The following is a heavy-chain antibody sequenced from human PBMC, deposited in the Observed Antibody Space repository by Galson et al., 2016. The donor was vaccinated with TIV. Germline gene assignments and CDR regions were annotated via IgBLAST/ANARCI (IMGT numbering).Heavy chain of an antibody. CDR3: AKVKIGGGNNMGFDS. D-gene: IGHD2-15*01. V-gene: IGHV3-23*01. CDR1: GFTFSTYA. Sequence: SLRLSCAASGFTFSTYAMSWVRQAPGKGLEWVSAIIGTTGDTSYTDSVKGRFTISRDISKNTLFLQMNSLRAEDSAMYYCAKVKIGGGNNMGFDSWGQGTLVAVSS. J-gene: IGHJ5*01. CDR2: IIGTTGDT.